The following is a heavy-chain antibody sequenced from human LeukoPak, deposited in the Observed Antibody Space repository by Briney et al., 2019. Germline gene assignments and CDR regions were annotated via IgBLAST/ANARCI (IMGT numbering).Heavy chain of an antibody. CDR1: GGSISSHY. Sequence: SETLSLTCTVSGGSISSHYWSWIRQPPGKGLEWIGYIYYSGSTNYNPSLKSRVTISVDTSKNQFSLKLSSVTAADTAVYYCARVSEMATSYYFDYWGQGTLVTVSS. D-gene: IGHD5-24*01. CDR3: ARVSEMATSYYFDY. CDR2: IYYSGST. V-gene: IGHV4-59*11. J-gene: IGHJ4*02.